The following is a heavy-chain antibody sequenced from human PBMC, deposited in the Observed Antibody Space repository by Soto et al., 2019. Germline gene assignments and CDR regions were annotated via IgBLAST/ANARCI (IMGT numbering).Heavy chain of an antibody. CDR2: IFPSGTT. V-gene: IGHV4-30-2*01. CDR1: GGSLSGATYS. J-gene: IGHJ4*02. CDR3: ARSREFDY. Sequence: QVQLRESGSGLVKPLETLSLTCGVSGGSLSGATYSWNWIRQPPGKGLEWIGYIFPSGTTYYNPSLKSRVTISIDVSKNQFSLSLRSFTAADTAVCYCARSREFDYWSQGTLVSVSS.